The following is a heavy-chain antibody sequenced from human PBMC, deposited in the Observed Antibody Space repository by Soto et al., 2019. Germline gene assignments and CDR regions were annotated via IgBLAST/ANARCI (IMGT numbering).Heavy chain of an antibody. CDR2: INPNSGGT. J-gene: IGHJ5*02. D-gene: IGHD5-18*01. CDR3: ARAGRIQLWLGWFDP. Sequence: ASVKVSCKASGYTFTGYYMHWVRQAPGQGLEWMGWINPNSGGTNYAQKFQGRDTMTRDTSISTAYMELSRLRSDDTAVYYCARAGRIQLWLGWFDPWGQGTLVTVSS. CDR1: GYTFTGYY. V-gene: IGHV1-2*02.